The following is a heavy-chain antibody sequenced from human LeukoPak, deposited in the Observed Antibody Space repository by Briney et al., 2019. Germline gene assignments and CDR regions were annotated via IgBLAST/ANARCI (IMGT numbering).Heavy chain of an antibody. CDR1: GYTFTSYG. D-gene: IGHD2-2*01. V-gene: IGHV1-18*01. Sequence: APVKVSCKASGYTFTSYGISWVRQAPGQGLEWMGWTNAYNGNTNYAQKLQGRVTMTTDTSTRTAYMELRSLRSDDTAVYYCARDLGYCSSTSCYHDAFDIWGQGTMVTVSS. CDR2: TNAYNGNT. J-gene: IGHJ3*02. CDR3: ARDLGYCSSTSCYHDAFDI.